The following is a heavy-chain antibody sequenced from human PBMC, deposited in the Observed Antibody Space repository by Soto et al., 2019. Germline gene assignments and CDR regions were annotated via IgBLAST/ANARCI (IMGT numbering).Heavy chain of an antibody. CDR2: IHYSGTT. CDR3: AAGEASSRNLAPYYLDF. J-gene: IGHJ4*02. CDR1: GGSMRNYF. V-gene: IGHV4-59*01. D-gene: IGHD6-13*01. Sequence: XGTLSLRVTVSGGSMRNYFWTWIRQPPGKGLEWIGYIHYSGTTSFFPSYNPSLRSRVTISEDTSKNQFSLKLLSVTTADTAVYFCAAGEASSRNLAPYYLDFWGQGTLVTVSS.